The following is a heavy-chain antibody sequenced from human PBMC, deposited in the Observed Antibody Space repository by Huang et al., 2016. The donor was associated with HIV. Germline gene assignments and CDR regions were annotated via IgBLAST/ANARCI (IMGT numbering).Heavy chain of an antibody. Sequence: EVQLVESGGGLVQPGGSLRLSCAASGFSISRYWMHWVRQAPGKGLVWVSRIKSDGSSTSYADSVKGRFTISRDNAKNTLYLQMNSLRAEDTAVYYCARDPRIQSWLNFFDYWGQGTLVSVSS. J-gene: IGHJ4*02. D-gene: IGHD3-22*01. CDR3: ARDPRIQSWLNFFDY. CDR1: GFSISRYW. V-gene: IGHV3-74*01. CDR2: IKSDGSST.